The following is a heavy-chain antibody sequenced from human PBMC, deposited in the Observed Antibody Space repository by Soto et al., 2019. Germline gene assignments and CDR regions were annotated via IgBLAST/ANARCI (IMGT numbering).Heavy chain of an antibody. CDR1: GLTFGIYA. D-gene: IGHD3-3*01. CDR2: ISADGDST. V-gene: IGHV3-23*01. J-gene: IGHJ4*02. CDR3: AKHYDRTLGS. Sequence: EVQLLESGGGLVQPGGSLRLSCAASGLTFGIYAMSLVRQAPGKGLEWVSSISADGDSTYYTDSVKGRFTISRDNSRNTLFLQLNSLRAEDTAVYYCAKHYDRTLGSWGQGTLVTVSS.